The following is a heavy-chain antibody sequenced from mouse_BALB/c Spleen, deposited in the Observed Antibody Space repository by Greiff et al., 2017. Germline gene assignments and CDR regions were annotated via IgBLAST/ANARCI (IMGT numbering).Heavy chain of an antibody. CDR1: GFNFTDTY. V-gene: IGHV14-3*02. Sequence: VHVKQSGAELVKPGASVKLSCTASGFNFTDTYMHWVKQRPEQGLEWIGRIDPANGNTKYDPKFQGKATITADTSSNTAYLQLSSLTSEDTAVYYGARGCPYFDYWGQGTTLTVSS. CDR3: ARGCPYFDY. CDR2: IDPANGNT. J-gene: IGHJ2*01.